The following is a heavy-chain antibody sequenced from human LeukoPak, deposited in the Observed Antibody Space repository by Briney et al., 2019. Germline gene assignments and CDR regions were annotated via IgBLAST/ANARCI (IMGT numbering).Heavy chain of an antibody. CDR2: INPTGGST. J-gene: IGHJ3*02. CDR3: ARPSNHYYDSSADNAFDI. V-gene: IGHV1-46*01. CDR1: GYTFPSYF. Sequence: AASVKVSCKASGYTFPSYFMHWVRQAPGQGLEWMGIINPTGGSTTYAQKFQGRVTMTRDTSTSTVYMELSSLRSDDTAVYYCARPSNHYYDSSADNAFDIWGQGTMVTVSS. D-gene: IGHD3-22*01.